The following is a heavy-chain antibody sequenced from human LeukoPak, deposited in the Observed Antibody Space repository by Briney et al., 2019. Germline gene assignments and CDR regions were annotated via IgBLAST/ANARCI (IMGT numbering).Heavy chain of an antibody. CDR3: ARSTGFLEWLSSPYFDY. CDR2: IGTADDT. V-gene: IGHV3-13*01. CDR1: GFTFSSYD. D-gene: IGHD3-3*01. J-gene: IGHJ4*02. Sequence: GGSLRLSCAASGFTFSSYDMHWVRQATGKGLEWVSAIGTADDTYYPGSVKGRFTISRENAKNSLYLQMNSLRAGDTAVYYCARSTGFLEWLSSPYFDYWGQGTLVTVSS.